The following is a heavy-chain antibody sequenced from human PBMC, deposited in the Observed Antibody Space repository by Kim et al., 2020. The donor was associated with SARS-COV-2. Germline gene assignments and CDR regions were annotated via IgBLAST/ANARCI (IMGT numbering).Heavy chain of an antibody. CDR2: ISWNSGSI. J-gene: IGHJ6*02. V-gene: IGHV3-9*01. D-gene: IGHD5-12*01. Sequence: GGSLRLSCAASGFTFDDYAMHWVRQAPGKGLEWVSGISWNSGSIGYADSVKGRFTISRDNAKNSLYLQMNSLRAEDTAVYYCAKSGYPGTFYYYGMDVWGQGTTVTVSS. CDR3: AKSGYPGTFYYYGMDV. CDR1: GFTFDDYA.